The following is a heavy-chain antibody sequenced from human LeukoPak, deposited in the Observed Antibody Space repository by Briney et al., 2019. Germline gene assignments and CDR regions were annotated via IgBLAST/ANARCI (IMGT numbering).Heavy chain of an antibody. J-gene: IGHJ4*02. CDR1: GFTFGSYA. CDR3: AKVSPYSHSSFYFDY. D-gene: IGHD6-6*01. CDR2: ITSSGSGT. V-gene: IGHV3-23*01. Sequence: GGSLRLSCVASGFTFGSYAMSWVRQAPGKGLEWVSAITSSGSGTFCADSVKGRFTISRDIAKNTLYLQMNSLRAEDTALYYCAKVSPYSHSSFYFDYWGQGTLVTVSS.